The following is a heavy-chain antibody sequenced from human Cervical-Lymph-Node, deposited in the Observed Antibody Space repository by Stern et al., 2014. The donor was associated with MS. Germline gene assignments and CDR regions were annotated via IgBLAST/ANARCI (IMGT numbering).Heavy chain of an antibody. CDR3: ARVPAAIRLGENWFDP. D-gene: IGHD2-2*01. CDR1: GYTFTSYG. Sequence: MQLVESGAEVKKPGASVKVSCKASGYTFTSYGISWVRQAPGQGLEWMGWSSAYNGNTNYAQKLQGRVTMTTDTSTSTAYMELRSLRSDDTAVYYCARVPAAIRLGENWFDPWGQGTLVTVSS. J-gene: IGHJ5*02. V-gene: IGHV1-18*01. CDR2: SSAYNGNT.